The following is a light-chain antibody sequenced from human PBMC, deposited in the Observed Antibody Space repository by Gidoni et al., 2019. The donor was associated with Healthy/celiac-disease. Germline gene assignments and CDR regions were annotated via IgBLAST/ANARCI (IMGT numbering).Light chain of an antibody. J-gene: IGLJ2*01. CDR2: SHN. CDR1: SSNIGSKY. CDR3: AAWDDSLSAVV. Sequence: QSVLTQPPSASGTPGPGVTISCSGSSSNIGSKYVYWYQQLPGTAPKLLIYSHNHRPSGVPDRFSGSKSGTSASLAISGLRSEDEADYYCAAWDDSLSAVVFGGGTKLTVL. V-gene: IGLV1-47*02.